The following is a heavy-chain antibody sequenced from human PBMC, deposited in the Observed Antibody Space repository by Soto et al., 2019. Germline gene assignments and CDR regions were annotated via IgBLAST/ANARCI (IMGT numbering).Heavy chain of an antibody. CDR1: GFTLGDYA. CDR2: IRSKAYGGTT. V-gene: IGHV3-49*03. D-gene: IGHD1-1*01. CDR3: TRDLTLEDAFDI. J-gene: IGHJ3*02. Sequence: GGSLRLSCAASGFTLGDYAMSWFRQAPGKGLEWVGFIRSKAYGGTTEYAASVKGRFTISRDDSKSIAYLQMNSLKTEDTAVYYCTRDLTLEDAFDIWGQGTMVTVSS.